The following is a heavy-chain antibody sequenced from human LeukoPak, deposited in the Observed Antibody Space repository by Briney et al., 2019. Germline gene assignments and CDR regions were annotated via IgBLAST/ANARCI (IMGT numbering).Heavy chain of an antibody. CDR2: ISAYNGNT. CDR1: GYTFTSYG. D-gene: IGHD3-9*01. V-gene: IGHV1-18*01. J-gene: IGHJ6*02. Sequence: ASVKVSCKASGYTFTSYGISWVQQAPGQGLEWMGWISAYNGNTNYAQKLQGRVTMTTDTSTSTAYMELRSLRSDDTAVYYCARAQGDFDWLLPFYYYYGMDVWGQGTTVTVSS. CDR3: ARAQGDFDWLLPFYYYYGMDV.